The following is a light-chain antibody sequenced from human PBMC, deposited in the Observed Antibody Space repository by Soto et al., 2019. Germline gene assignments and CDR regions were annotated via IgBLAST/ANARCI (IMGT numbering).Light chain of an antibody. J-gene: IGKJ1*01. CDR3: QQTYKTPLT. CDR1: QSISNY. V-gene: IGKV1-39*01. Sequence: DIQMTQSPSSLSASVVDRVTITCRASQSISNYLNWYQQRPGKAPKLLIYLASILSSGVPSKFSGSGSGTDFTLTISVLQPEDSATYYCQQTYKTPLTFGQGTKVEIK. CDR2: LAS.